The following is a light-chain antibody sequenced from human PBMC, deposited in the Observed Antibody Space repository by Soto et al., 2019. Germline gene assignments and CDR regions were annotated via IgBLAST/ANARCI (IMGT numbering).Light chain of an antibody. CDR3: QHYNNWPPFT. V-gene: IGKV3-15*01. Sequence: EIVMTQSPATLSVSPGERATLSCRASQSVSSNLVWYQQKRGQAPRLLIYGASTRATGIPARFSGSGSGTEFTLTISSLQSEDFAVYYCQHYNNWPPFTFGQGTELEIK. CDR1: QSVSSN. J-gene: IGKJ2*01. CDR2: GAS.